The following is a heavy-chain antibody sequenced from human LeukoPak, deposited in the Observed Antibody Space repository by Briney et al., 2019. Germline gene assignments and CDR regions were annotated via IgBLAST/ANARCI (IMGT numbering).Heavy chain of an antibody. CDR3: ARYSYGGYYFDY. CDR1: GGSISSYH. D-gene: IGHD5-18*01. CDR2: IHYSGST. J-gene: IGHJ4*02. Sequence: PSETLSLTCTVSGGSISSYHWIWIRQPPGKGLEWIGYIHYSGSTNYNPSLKSRFTISVDTSKNQFSLKLSSVTAADTAVYYCARYSYGGYYFDYWGQGTLVTVSS. V-gene: IGHV4-59*01.